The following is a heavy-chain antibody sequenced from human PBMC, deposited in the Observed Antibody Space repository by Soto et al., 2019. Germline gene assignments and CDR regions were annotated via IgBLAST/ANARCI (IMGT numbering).Heavy chain of an antibody. J-gene: IGHJ4*02. CDR3: ARPHSYDSSGSHYNDY. Sequence: LSLTCTVSGGSISSSSYYWGWIRQPPGKGLEWIGSIYYSGSTYYNPSLKSRVTISVDTSKNQFSLKLSSVTAADTAVYYCARPHSYDSSGSHYNDYWGQGTLVTVSS. CDR1: GGSISSSSYY. D-gene: IGHD3-22*01. CDR2: IYYSGST. V-gene: IGHV4-39*01.